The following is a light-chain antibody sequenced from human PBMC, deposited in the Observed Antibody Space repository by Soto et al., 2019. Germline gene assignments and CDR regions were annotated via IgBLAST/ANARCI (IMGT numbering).Light chain of an antibody. CDR1: QSVGRY. J-gene: IGKJ1*01. CDR2: DAS. V-gene: IGKV3-11*01. CDR3: QQRTNWLWT. Sequence: EVVLTQSPATLSLSPGERATLSCRASQSVGRYLAWYQQRPGQAPRIIIYDASDRATGIPARFSGSGSGTDFTLPISSLEPEDFAVYYCQQRTNWLWTFGQGTKVEIK.